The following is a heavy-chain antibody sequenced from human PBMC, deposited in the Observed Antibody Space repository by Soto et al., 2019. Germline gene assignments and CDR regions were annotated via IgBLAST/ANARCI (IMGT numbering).Heavy chain of an antibody. J-gene: IGHJ5*02. CDR1: AFTFPSFT. D-gene: IGHD6-13*01. V-gene: IGHV3-21*01. CDR2: IRSNGASI. Sequence: GRSLRLSCAPSAFTFPSFTMNCVRQPPGKGLELVSTIRSNGASIYSTDALRGRFTISRDNAKNALHLQMNSLRDEDTAVYYCTRDASRDSSARGWFDPWGPGTLVTVSS. CDR3: TRDASRDSSARGWFDP.